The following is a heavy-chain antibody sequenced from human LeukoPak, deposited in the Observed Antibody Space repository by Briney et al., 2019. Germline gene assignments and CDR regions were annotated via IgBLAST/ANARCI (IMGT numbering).Heavy chain of an antibody. D-gene: IGHD3-10*01. V-gene: IGHV3-15*07. Sequence: PGGSLRLSCAASGFTFSNAWMNWVRQAPGKGLEWVGRIKSKTDGGTTDYGAPVKGRFTISRDDSKNTLYLQMNTLETDDTAVYYCTRNRLGSGSYYIDYWGQETLVTVSS. CDR1: GFTFSNAW. J-gene: IGHJ4*02. CDR3: TRNRLGSGSYYIDY. CDR2: IKSKTDGGTT.